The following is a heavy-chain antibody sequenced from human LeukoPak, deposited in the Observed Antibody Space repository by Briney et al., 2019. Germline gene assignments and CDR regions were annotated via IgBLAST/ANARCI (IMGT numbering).Heavy chain of an antibody. CDR1: GGSISSGGYY. J-gene: IGHJ5*02. V-gene: IGHV4-30-2*01. CDR3: ARYLGNWFDP. Sequence: SETLSLTCTVSGGSISSGGYYWSWIRQPPGKGLEWIGYIYHGGSTYYNPSLKSRVTISVDGSKNQFSLKLSSMTAADTAVYYCARYLGNWFDPWGQGTLVTVSS. D-gene: IGHD3-10*01. CDR2: IYHGGST.